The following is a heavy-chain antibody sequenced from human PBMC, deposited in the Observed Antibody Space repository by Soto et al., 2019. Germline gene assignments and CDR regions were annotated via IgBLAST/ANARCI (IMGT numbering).Heavy chain of an antibody. CDR3: AKDLRTTISDYGMDV. J-gene: IGHJ6*02. Sequence: GGSLRLSCVASGFTFGSHGMHWVRQAPGKGLEYVDSVKGRFTISRDNSKSILYLQMNRLRPEDTAVYKCAKDLRTTISDYGMDVWGQGTTVTVS. CDR1: GFTFGSHG. V-gene: IGHV3-30*02.